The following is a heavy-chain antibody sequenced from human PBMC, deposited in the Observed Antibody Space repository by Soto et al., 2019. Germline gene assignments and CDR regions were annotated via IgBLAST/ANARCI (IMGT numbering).Heavy chain of an antibody. J-gene: IGHJ3*02. CDR3: ATTHDYGDYGNDAFDI. V-gene: IGHV1-18*01. CDR1: GYTFTSYG. CDR2: ISAYNGNT. D-gene: IGHD4-17*01. Sequence: GASVKVSCKASGYTFTSYGISWVRQAPGQGLEWMGWISAYNGNTNYAQKLQGRVTMTTDTSTSTAYMELRSPRSDDTAVYYCATTHDYGDYGNDAFDIWGQGTMVTVSS.